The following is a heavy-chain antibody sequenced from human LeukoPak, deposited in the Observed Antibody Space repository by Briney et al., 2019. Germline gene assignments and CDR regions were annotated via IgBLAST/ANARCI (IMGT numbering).Heavy chain of an antibody. D-gene: IGHD6-19*01. CDR3: ARDQGGWYTWGYYYYYYMDV. CDR1: GGSISSYY. Sequence: SETLSLTCTVSGGSISSYYWSWIRQPAGKGLEWIGRIYTSGSTNYNPSLKSRVTMSVDTSKNQFSLKLSSVTAADTAVYYCARDQGGWYTWGYYYYYYMDVWGKGTTVTISS. J-gene: IGHJ6*03. V-gene: IGHV4-4*07. CDR2: IYTSGST.